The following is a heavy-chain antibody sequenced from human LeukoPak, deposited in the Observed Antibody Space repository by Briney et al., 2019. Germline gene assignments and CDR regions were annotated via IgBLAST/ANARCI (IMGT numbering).Heavy chain of an antibody. J-gene: IGHJ4*02. Sequence: GSTVKVSCKASGGTFSSYAISWVRQAPGQGLEWMGGIIPIFGTANYAQKFQGRVTITRDTSASTAYMELSSLRSEDTAVYYCARKSRTSTAFDYWGQGTLVTVSS. CDR1: GGTFSSYA. CDR2: IIPIFGTA. V-gene: IGHV1-69*05. D-gene: IGHD4-17*01. CDR3: ARKSRTSTAFDY.